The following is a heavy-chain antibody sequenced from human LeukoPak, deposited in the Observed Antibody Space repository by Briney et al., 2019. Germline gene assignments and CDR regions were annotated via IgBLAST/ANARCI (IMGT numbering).Heavy chain of an antibody. J-gene: IGHJ4*02. CDR2: IYHSGSA. CDR1: SGSISSSNW. CDR3: ARRGAYPYFDY. V-gene: IGHV4-4*02. Sequence: SETLSLTCGVSSGSISSSNWWSWVRQPPGKGLEWLGEIYHSGSANYNPSHKSRVTISVDKSTNQFSLKLSSVTAADTAVYYCARRGAYPYFDYWGQGALVTVSS. D-gene: IGHD1-26*01.